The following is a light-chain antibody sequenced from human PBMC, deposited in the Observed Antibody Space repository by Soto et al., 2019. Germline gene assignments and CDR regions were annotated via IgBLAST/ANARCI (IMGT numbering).Light chain of an antibody. Sequence: EIVLTQSPAILSMSPAERSTLSCMASQSVSSNLAWYQQKPGQAPRLLIYGASTRATGIPARFSGSGSGTEFTLTISSLQSEDFAVYYCQQYNNWPLAFGQGTRLEIK. J-gene: IGKJ5*01. V-gene: IGKV3-15*01. CDR2: GAS. CDR1: QSVSSN. CDR3: QQYNNWPLA.